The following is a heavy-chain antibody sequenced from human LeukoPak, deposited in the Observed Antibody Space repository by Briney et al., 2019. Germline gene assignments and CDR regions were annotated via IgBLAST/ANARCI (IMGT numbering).Heavy chain of an antibody. CDR1: GYTFTSYG. J-gene: IGHJ4*02. V-gene: IGHV1-18*01. CDR3: ARNVLRSWLEIDY. CDR2: ISAYNGNT. D-gene: IGHD6-13*01. Sequence: ASVKVSCKASGYTFTSYGISWVRQAPGQGLEWMGWISAYNGNTNYAQKLQGRVTMTTDTSTSTAYTELRSLRSDDTAVYYCARNVLRSWLEIDYWGQGTLVTVSS.